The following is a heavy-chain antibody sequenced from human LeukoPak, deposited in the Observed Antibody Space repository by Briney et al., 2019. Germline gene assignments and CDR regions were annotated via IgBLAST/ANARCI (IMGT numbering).Heavy chain of an antibody. CDR3: ARAYNGYDYFDY. D-gene: IGHD5-12*01. Sequence: PGGSLRLSCAASGFTFSSYSMNWVRQAPGKGLEWVSYISSSSSTICYADSVKGRFTISRDNAKNSLYLQMNSLRAEDTAVYYCARAYNGYDYFDYWGQGTLVTVSS. V-gene: IGHV3-48*01. CDR2: ISSSSSTI. CDR1: GFTFSSYS. J-gene: IGHJ4*02.